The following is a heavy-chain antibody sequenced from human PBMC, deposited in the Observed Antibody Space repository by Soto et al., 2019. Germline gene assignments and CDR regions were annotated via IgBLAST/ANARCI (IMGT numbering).Heavy chain of an antibody. J-gene: IGHJ4*02. Sequence: PETLSLTCTASARSLNHYYSTSIRQPSGKGLGWMVYIYYSGTTNNYNPSLKSRVTLSVDTSKNRFSLKLSSVTAADTAVYSCARLGGSYAVPNFDYWGKGTVVTV. CDR2: IYYSGTT. D-gene: IGHD1-26*01. V-gene: IGHV4-59*08. CDR3: ARLGGSYAVPNFDY. CDR1: ARSLNHYY.